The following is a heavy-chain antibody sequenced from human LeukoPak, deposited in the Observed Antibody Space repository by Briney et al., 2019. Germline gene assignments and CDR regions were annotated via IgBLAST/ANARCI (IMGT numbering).Heavy chain of an antibody. V-gene: IGHV3-9*01. D-gene: IGHD3/OR15-3a*01. CDR2: ISWNSGSI. J-gene: IGHJ3*02. Sequence: GGSLRLSCAASGFTFDDYAMHWVRQAPGKGLEWVSGISWNSGSIGYADSVKGRFTISRDNAKNSLYLQMNSLRAEDTALYYCAKVRGLVTLHDAFDIWGQGTMVTVSS. CDR1: GFTFDDYA. CDR3: AKVRGLVTLHDAFDI.